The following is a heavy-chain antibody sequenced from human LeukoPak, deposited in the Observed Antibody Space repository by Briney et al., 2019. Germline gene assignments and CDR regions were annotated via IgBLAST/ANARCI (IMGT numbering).Heavy chain of an antibody. CDR2: IYPGDSDT. D-gene: IGHD2-2*01. V-gene: IGHV5-51*01. CDR3: ARQAYCSSTSCPDNWFDP. Sequence: KPGESLQISCKGSGYSFTSYWIGWVRQMPGKGLEWMGIIYPGDSDTRYSPSFQGQVTISADKSISTAYLQWSSLKASDTAMYYCARQAYCSSTSCPDNWFDPWGQGTLVTVSS. CDR1: GYSFTSYW. J-gene: IGHJ5*02.